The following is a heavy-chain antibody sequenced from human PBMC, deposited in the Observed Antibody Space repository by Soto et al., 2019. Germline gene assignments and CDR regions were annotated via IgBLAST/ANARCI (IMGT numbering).Heavy chain of an antibody. CDR3: ARDPGGGHDYEDYYYYMDV. CDR2: ISSSSSYI. V-gene: IGHV3-21*01. Sequence: GGSLRLSCAASGFTFSSYSMNWVRQAPGKGLEWVSSISSSSSYIYYADSVKGRFTISRDNAKNSLYLQMNSLRAEDTAVYYCARDPGGGHDYEDYYYYMDVWGKGTTVTVSS. CDR1: GFTFSSYS. D-gene: IGHD3-22*01. J-gene: IGHJ6*03.